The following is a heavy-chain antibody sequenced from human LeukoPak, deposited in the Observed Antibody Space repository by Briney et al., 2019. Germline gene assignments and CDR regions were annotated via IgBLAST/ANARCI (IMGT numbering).Heavy chain of an antibody. Sequence: GRSLRLSCAASGFTFDDYAMHWVRQAPGKGLEWVSGTSWNSGNIDYADSVRGRFTISRDNAKNSLYLQMNSLRVEDMALYYCARRYCSVSTCYYFDYWGQGTLVTVSS. CDR3: ARRYCSVSTCYYFDY. V-gene: IGHV3-9*03. CDR1: GFTFDDYA. D-gene: IGHD2-15*01. CDR2: TSWNSGNI. J-gene: IGHJ4*02.